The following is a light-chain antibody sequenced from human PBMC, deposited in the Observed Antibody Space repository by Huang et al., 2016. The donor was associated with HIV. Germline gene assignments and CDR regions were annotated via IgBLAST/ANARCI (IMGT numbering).Light chain of an antibody. Sequence: DIQMTQSPSTLSASVGARVTITCRSRQSMGIWLAWYQQKTGKAPKLLIYKASTLDTGVPARFSGSRSGTEFTLTINSLQPDDFATYYCQQYHNSSPYTFGQGTKVEIK. V-gene: IGKV1-5*03. CDR2: KAS. CDR1: QSMGIW. J-gene: IGKJ2*01. CDR3: QQYHNSSPYT.